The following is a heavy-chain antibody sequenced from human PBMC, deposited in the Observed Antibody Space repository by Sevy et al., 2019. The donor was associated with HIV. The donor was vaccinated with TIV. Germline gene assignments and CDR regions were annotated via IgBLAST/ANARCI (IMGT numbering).Heavy chain of an antibody. CDR1: GFTFSSYS. V-gene: IGHV3-21*01. D-gene: IGHD3-22*01. J-gene: IGHJ4*02. CDR2: ISSSSSYI. CDR3: ATTAFRDSSGYYGH. Sequence: GGSLRLSCAASGFTFSSYSMNWVRQAPGKGLEWVSSISSSSSYIYYADSVKGRFTISRDNAKNSLYLQMNSLRAKDTAVYYCATTAFRDSSGYYGHWGQGTLVTVSS.